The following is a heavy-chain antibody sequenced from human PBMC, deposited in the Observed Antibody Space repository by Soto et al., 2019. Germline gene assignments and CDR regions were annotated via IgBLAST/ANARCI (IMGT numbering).Heavy chain of an antibody. CDR2: IYYTGST. CDR3: ARASVQIINSYRPMDV. CDR1: GDSITSDDYY. V-gene: IGHV4-30-4*01. Sequence: QVQLQESGPGLLRPSQTLSLTSTVSGDSITSDDYYWTWIRQPPGKGLEWLGHIYYTGSTSYNPSLESRGSISLDTSKNQFSLRVRSVTAADTAVYYCARASVQIINSYRPMDVWGHGTSISVSS. J-gene: IGHJ6*02. D-gene: IGHD3-10*01.